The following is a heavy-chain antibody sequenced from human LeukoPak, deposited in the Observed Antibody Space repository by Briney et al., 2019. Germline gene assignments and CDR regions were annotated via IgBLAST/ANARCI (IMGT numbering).Heavy chain of an antibody. V-gene: IGHV4-34*01. CDR3: ARGPDYDSSGYYFDPDY. D-gene: IGHD3-22*01. CDR1: GGSFSGYY. CDR2: INHSGST. J-gene: IGHJ4*02. Sequence: SETLSLTCAVCGGSFSGYYWSLIRQPPGKGLEWIGEINHSGSTNYNPSLKSRVTISVDTSKNQFSLKLSSVTAADTAVYYCARGPDYDSSGYYFDPDYWGQGTLVTVSS.